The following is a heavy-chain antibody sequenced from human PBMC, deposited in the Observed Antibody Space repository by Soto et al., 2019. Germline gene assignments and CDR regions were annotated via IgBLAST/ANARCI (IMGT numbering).Heavy chain of an antibody. CDR2: ISTDGTEK. CDR1: GFTFSSYV. V-gene: IGHV3-30*14. CDR3: ARDLAIFGVVIIPYGMDV. D-gene: IGHD3-3*01. J-gene: IGHJ6*02. Sequence: PGGSLRLSCVASGFTFSSYVIHWVRQAPGKGLEWVALISTDGTEKHYPGSVRGRFTISRDNSKNTLYPQTNSLRTEDTAVYYCARDLAIFGVVIIPYGMDVWGQGTTVTVSS.